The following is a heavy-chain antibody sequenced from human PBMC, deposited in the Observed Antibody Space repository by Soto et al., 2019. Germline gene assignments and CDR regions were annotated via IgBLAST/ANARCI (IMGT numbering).Heavy chain of an antibody. D-gene: IGHD3-3*02. J-gene: IGHJ3*01. CDR2: ISGSGTSI. Sequence: PGGSLRLSCAASGFIFSDHEMNWVRQAPGRGLEWVSFISGSGTSIYYADSVKGRFTISRDNAKNSLFLQMNSLRAEDTAVYYCASAVMNATFLNDASDVWGQGTMVTVSS. CDR1: GFIFSDHE. V-gene: IGHV3-48*03. CDR3: ASAVMNATFLNDASDV.